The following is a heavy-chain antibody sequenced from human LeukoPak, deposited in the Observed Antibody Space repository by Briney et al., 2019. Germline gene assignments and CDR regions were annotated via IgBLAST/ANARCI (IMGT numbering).Heavy chain of an antibody. D-gene: IGHD6-6*01. CDR1: GFTFSGYW. Sequence: SGGSLRLSCAASGFTFSGYWMHWVRQAPGKGLEWVANIRQDGSVKYYLDSVKGRFTISRDNAKNTLYLQVNNLRAEDTAVYYCARGPNSNWSGLDFWGQGTLLTVSS. J-gene: IGHJ4*02. V-gene: IGHV3-7*01. CDR2: IRQDGSVK. CDR3: ARGPNSNWSGLDF.